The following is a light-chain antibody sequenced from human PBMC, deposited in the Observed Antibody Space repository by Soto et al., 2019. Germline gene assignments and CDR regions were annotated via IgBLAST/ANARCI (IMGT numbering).Light chain of an antibody. J-gene: IGKJ4*01. CDR2: GAS. V-gene: IGKV3-20*01. CDR3: QQYGASPLT. Sequence: EIVLTQSPGTLSLSAGDGVSLSCRASQTVPNNYLAWYQQKPDQAPRLLIFGASNRATGIPDRFGGSGSETDFTLSISRLEPEDFAVYYCQQYGASPLTFGGGARLEVK. CDR1: QTVPNNY.